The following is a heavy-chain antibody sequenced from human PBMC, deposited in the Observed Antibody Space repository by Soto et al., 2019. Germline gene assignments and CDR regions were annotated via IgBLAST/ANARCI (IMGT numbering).Heavy chain of an antibody. J-gene: IGHJ5*02. V-gene: IGHV3-23*04. CDR2: IGGSGGRT. CDR3: AKDRAFWFGEGGWFDP. CDR1: GFIFDSFA. Sequence: EVQLVESGGGLVQPGGSLRLSCAASGFIFDSFALSWVRQAPGKGLEWVSGIGGSGGRTYYADSVKGRFTISRDNSKNTLYLQMSSLSAEDTAIYYCAKDRAFWFGEGGWFDPWGQGTLLTVSS. D-gene: IGHD3-10*01.